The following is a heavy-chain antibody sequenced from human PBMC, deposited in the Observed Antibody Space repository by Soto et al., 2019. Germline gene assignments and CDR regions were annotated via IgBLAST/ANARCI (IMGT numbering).Heavy chain of an antibody. CDR1: GFTFSSYA. V-gene: IGHV3-23*01. Sequence: VQLLESGGGLVQPGGSLRLSCAASGFTFSSYAMSWVRQAPGKGLEWVSAINGGPGETFYADSVKGRFTISRDDSQDTLYLQMNSLRAEDTALYYCAKTHYDILDYWGQGTLVTVSS. CDR2: INGGPGET. CDR3: AKTHYDILDY. D-gene: IGHD3-9*01. J-gene: IGHJ4*02.